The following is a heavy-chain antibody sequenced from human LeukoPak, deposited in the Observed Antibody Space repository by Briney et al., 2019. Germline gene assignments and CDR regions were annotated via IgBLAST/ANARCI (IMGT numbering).Heavy chain of an antibody. CDR1: GFTFSSYW. CDR3: ARDKSEYDSSGRGDY. CDR2: INGDGSYT. Sequence: PGGSLRVSCAASGFTFSSYWMHWVRQVPGKWLVWLSRINGDGSYTKYADSVKGRFTISRDNAQNTLFLQMNSLSAEDTAVYFCARDKSEYDSSGRGDYWGQGTLVTVSS. J-gene: IGHJ4*02. V-gene: IGHV3-74*03. D-gene: IGHD3-22*01.